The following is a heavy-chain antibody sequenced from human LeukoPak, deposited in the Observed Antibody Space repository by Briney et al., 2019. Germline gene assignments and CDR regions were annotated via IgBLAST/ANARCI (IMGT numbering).Heavy chain of an antibody. CDR1: GFTFSGYS. D-gene: IGHD1-26*01. J-gene: IGHJ3*02. CDR3: ARDRSLPYDAFDI. Sequence: GGSLRLSCAASGFTFSGYSMNWVRQAPGKGLEWVSSISSSSSYIYYADSVKGRFTISRDNAKNSLYLQMNSLRAEDTAVYYCARDRSLPYDAFDIWGQGTMVTVSS. V-gene: IGHV3-21*01. CDR2: ISSSSSYI.